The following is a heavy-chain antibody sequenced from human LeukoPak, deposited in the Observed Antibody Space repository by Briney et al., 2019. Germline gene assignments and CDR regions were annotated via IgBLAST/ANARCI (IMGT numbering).Heavy chain of an antibody. CDR3: ARIYNCFDP. V-gene: IGHV4-34*01. J-gene: IGHJ5*02. CDR1: GGSISSYY. CDR2: INHSGST. Sequence: SETLSLTCTVSGGSISSYYWSWIRQPPGKGLEWIGEINHSGSTNYNPSLKSRVTISVDTSKNQFSLKLSSVTAADTAVYYCARIYNCFDPWGQGTLVTVSS.